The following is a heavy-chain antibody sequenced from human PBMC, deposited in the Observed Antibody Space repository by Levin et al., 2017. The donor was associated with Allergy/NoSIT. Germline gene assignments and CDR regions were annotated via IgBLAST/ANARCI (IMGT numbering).Heavy chain of an antibody. Sequence: GESLKISCAASGFTVSSNYMSWVRQAPGKGLEWVSVIYSGGSTYYADSVKGRFTISRDNSKNTLYLQMNSLRAEDTAVYYCARDATHSSSLDYWGQGTLVTVSS. CDR2: IYSGGST. J-gene: IGHJ4*02. D-gene: IGHD6-6*01. V-gene: IGHV3-53*01. CDR1: GFTVSSNY. CDR3: ARDATHSSSLDY.